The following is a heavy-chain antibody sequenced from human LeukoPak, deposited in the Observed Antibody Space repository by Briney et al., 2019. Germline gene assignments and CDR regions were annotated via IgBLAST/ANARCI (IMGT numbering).Heavy chain of an antibody. V-gene: IGHV1-69*04. J-gene: IGHJ4*02. CDR3: ARGESDYKNSSGYDHPDY. Sequence: ASVRVSCKPSGGPFSSYAISWVRQAPGQGLEWMGRIMPILGISTYAKKSQGRVTITPDKSTSTAYMELSSLRSEDTAVYYCARGESDYKNSSGYDHPDYWGQGTLVTVSS. CDR1: GGPFSSYA. CDR2: IMPILGIS. D-gene: IGHD3-22*01.